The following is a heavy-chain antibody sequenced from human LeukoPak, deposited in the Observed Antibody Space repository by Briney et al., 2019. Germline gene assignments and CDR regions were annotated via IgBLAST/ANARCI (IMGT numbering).Heavy chain of an antibody. V-gene: IGHV4-59*12. Sequence: PSETLSLTCSVSGVSNNNYYWSWIRQSPGKGLEWIGYIFYAGRSIYNPSLKSRVTISVDTSKNQFSLKLSSVTATDTAVYYCARGGYSSSWYEDQNKVHLDIWGQGTMVTVSS. CDR2: IFYAGRS. CDR3: ARGGYSSSWYEDQNKVHLDI. CDR1: GVSNNNYY. J-gene: IGHJ3*02. D-gene: IGHD6-13*01.